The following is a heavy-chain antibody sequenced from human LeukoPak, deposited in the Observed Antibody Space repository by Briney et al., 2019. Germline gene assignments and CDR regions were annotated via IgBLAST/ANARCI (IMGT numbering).Heavy chain of an antibody. Sequence: SVKVSCKASGGTFSSYAISWVRQAPGQGLEWMGGIIPIFGTANYAQKFQGRVTITADESTSTAYMELSSLRSEDTAVYYCARGATMIADAFDTWGQGTMVTVSS. CDR2: IIPIFGTA. D-gene: IGHD3-22*01. CDR1: GGTFSSYA. V-gene: IGHV1-69*13. J-gene: IGHJ3*02. CDR3: ARGATMIADAFDT.